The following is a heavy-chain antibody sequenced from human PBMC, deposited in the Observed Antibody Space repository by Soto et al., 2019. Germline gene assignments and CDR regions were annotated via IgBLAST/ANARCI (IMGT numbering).Heavy chain of an antibody. Sequence: SGPTLVNPTQTLTLTCTFSGFSLSTNEVGVGWIRQPPGKALEWLALIYWNDDARYSPSLKNRLTITKDTSRNQVVLTMTNLGPVDTVTYFCVHDGKLGYTGYDRFDYWGQGTLVTVSS. J-gene: IGHJ4*02. CDR1: GFSLSTNEVG. CDR2: IYWNDDA. CDR3: VHDGKLGYTGYDRFDY. V-gene: IGHV2-5*01. D-gene: IGHD5-12*01.